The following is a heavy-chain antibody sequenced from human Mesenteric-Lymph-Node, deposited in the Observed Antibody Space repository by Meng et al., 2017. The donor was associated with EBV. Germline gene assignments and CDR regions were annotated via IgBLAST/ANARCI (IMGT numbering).Heavy chain of an antibody. CDR1: GFTFSSYG. CDR3: ARSDYSNCLDY. Sequence: GQLVESGGGVVQPGRSLKLSCAASGFTFSSYGMNWVRQAPGKGLEWVAVTWYDGNNKEYVDSVKDRFTISRDNSKNTMYLQMNSLRAEDTAVYYCARSDYSNCLDYWGQGTLVTVSS. CDR2: TWYDGNNK. V-gene: IGHV3-33*01. D-gene: IGHD4-11*01. J-gene: IGHJ4*02.